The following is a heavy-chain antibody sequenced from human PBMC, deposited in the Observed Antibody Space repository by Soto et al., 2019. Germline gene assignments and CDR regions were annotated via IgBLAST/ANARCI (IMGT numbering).Heavy chain of an antibody. CDR2: IYHSGST. V-gene: IGHV4-30-2*01. CDR1: GGSISSGGYS. J-gene: IGHJ4*02. Sequence: QLQLQESGSGLVKPSQTLSLTCAVSGGSISSGGYSWSWIRQPPGKGLEWIGYIYHSGSTYYNPSLXSXVXIXXDGSKNQFSLKLSSVTAADTAVYYCASADGHYFDYWGQGTLVTVSS. CDR3: ASADGHYFDY.